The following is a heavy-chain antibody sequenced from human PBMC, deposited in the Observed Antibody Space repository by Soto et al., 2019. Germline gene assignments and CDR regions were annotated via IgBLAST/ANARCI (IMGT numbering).Heavy chain of an antibody. CDR2: LYPGDADT. CDR1: GPSFTSYW. V-gene: IGHV5-51*01. Sequence: GESLKISCKGSGPSFTSYWLGRLLHMPGKGLEWMGILYPGDADTRSSRSFHGHVPLSAATSLHPAYLQWTRLEAADTAKYYWASNRLDVATTISCYYYGIAVWGQGTTVTVS. D-gene: IGHD5-12*01. CDR3: ASNRLDVATTISCYYYGIAV. J-gene: IGHJ6*02.